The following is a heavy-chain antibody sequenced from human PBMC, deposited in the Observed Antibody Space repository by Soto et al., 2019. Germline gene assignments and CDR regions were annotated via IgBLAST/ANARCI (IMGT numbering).Heavy chain of an antibody. CDR2: IHYSGST. CDR1: GGSISSGGYY. V-gene: IGHV4-31*03. D-gene: IGHD3-22*01. J-gene: IGHJ1*01. CDR3: ARNYDSSGYYGYFQH. Sequence: QVQLQESGPGLVKPSQTLSLTCTVSGGSISSGGYYWSWIRQHPGKGLEWIGYIHYSGSTYYNPSRKSRVTISVDTSKNQFSLKLSSVTAADMAVYYCARNYDSSGYYGYFQHWGQGTLVTVSS.